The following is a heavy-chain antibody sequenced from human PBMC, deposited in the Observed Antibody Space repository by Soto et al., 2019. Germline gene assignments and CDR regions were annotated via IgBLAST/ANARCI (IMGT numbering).Heavy chain of an antibody. CDR2: SSANNGNT. V-gene: IGHV1-18*01. CDR3: ARGGPGAPFDY. CDR1: GYTFSSYG. J-gene: IGHJ4*02. D-gene: IGHD1-26*01. Sequence: QVQLVQSGAEVKKPGASVKVSCKASGYTFSSYGISWVRQATGQGLEWMGWSSANNGNTNYAQKVQGRVTMTTDTSTSTAYMELRSPRSDDTAMYYCARGGPGAPFDYWGQGTPVTVSS.